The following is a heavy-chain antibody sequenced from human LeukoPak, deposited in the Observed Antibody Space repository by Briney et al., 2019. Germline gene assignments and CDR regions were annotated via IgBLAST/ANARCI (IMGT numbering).Heavy chain of an antibody. Sequence: PGGSLRLSCAASGFTVSSNYMSWVRHAPGKGLEWVSVIYSGGSTYYADSVKGRFTISRDNSKNTLYLQMNSLRAEDTAVYYCARSLSGSYYYFDYWGQGTLVTVSS. D-gene: IGHD1-26*01. V-gene: IGHV3-66*02. J-gene: IGHJ4*02. CDR2: IYSGGST. CDR1: GFTVSSNY. CDR3: ARSLSGSYYYFDY.